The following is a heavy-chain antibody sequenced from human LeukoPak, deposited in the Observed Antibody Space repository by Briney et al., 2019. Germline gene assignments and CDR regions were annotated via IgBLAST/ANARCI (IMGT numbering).Heavy chain of an antibody. CDR1: GFTFSSYA. D-gene: IGHD6-13*01. CDR3: ASLYSSSP. Sequence: GGPLRLSCAASGFTFSSYAMHWVRQAPGKGLEWVAVISYDGSNKYYADSVKGRFTISRDNSKNTLYLQMNSLRAEDTAVYYCASLYSSSPWGQGTLVTVSS. CDR2: ISYDGSNK. J-gene: IGHJ5*02. V-gene: IGHV3-30*04.